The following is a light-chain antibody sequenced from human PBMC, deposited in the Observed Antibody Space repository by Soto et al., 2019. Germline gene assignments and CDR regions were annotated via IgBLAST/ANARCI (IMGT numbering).Light chain of an antibody. J-gene: IGKJ1*01. V-gene: IGKV3-11*01. Sequence: TPSPDSLSFPPGDRSTLSCRASQSISSYLAWYQQKPGQAPRLLIYDASSRATGIPARFSGSGSGTDFTLTISSLEPEDFAVYCCQQLTDWPPQWTFGQGTKVDIK. CDR3: QQLTDWPPQWT. CDR1: QSISSY. CDR2: DAS.